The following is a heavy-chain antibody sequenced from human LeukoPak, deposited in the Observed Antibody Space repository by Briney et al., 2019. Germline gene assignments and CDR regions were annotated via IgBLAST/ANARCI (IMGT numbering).Heavy chain of an antibody. J-gene: IGHJ4*02. CDR1: GFTFSSYA. CDR3: AKVEARGYSHGLDY. V-gene: IGHV3-23*01. CDR2: ISTSGVEA. Sequence: PGGSLRLSCAASGFTFSSYAMSWVRQTPGKGLVWVSSISTSGVEAYYADSVKGRLTISRDNSNNTLYLQMNSLRAEDTALYYCAKVEARGYSHGLDYWGQGILVTVSS. D-gene: IGHD5-18*01.